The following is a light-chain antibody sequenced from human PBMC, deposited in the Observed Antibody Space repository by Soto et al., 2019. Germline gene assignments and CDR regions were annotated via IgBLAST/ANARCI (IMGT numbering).Light chain of an antibody. CDR3: SSYTSSSTLVI. Sequence: QSVLTQPASVSGSPGQSITISCTGTSSDVGYSDHVSWYQQHPGTAPKLMIYHDCYRPSGVSNRFSGSKSGNTASLTISGLQAEDEADYYCSSYTSSSTLVIFGGGTKLTVL. J-gene: IGLJ2*01. V-gene: IGLV2-14*01. CDR2: HDC. CDR1: SSDVGYSDH.